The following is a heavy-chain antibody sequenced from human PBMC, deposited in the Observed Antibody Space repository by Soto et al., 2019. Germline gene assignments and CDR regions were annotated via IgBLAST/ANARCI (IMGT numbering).Heavy chain of an antibody. D-gene: IGHD3-10*01. V-gene: IGHV4-59*01. CDR3: VSYDRQSGRYSLDY. CDR2: VYYDGST. J-gene: IGHJ4*02. Sequence: QVQLQESGLGLVKPSETLSLTCTVSGDSINYYYRSWIRQAPGKGLEWIGYVYYDGSTKYNPSLESRVTMSIDTSKNQFSLKLSSVIAADTAVYYCVSYDRQSGRYSLDYWGQGTLVTVSS. CDR1: GDSINYYY.